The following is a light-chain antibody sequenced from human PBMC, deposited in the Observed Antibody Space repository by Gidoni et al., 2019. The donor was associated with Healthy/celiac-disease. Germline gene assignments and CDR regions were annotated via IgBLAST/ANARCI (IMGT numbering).Light chain of an antibody. CDR3: QQYGSSRT. V-gene: IGKV3-20*01. CDR2: GAS. Sequence: EIVLTQSPGTLSLSPGERATLSCRARQSVSSSYLAWYQQGPGQAPRLLIYGASSRATGIPDRFSGSGSGTDFTLTISKLEPEDFAVYYCQQYGSSRTFGQGTKVEIK. J-gene: IGKJ1*01. CDR1: QSVSSSY.